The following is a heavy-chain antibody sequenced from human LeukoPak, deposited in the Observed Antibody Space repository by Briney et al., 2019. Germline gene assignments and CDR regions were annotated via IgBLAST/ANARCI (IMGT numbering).Heavy chain of an antibody. CDR2: IYYSGNT. J-gene: IGHJ4*02. CDR1: AGSISRDSYY. V-gene: IGHV4-39*01. CDR3: ARRSRGIAALDY. D-gene: IGHD6-13*01. Sequence: SETLSLTCTVSAGSISRDSYYWGWIRQPPGKGLEWIGTIYYSGNTYYNPSLKSRLTISVDTSKNQFSLKLSSVTAADTAVYYCARRSRGIAALDYWGQGTLVTVSS.